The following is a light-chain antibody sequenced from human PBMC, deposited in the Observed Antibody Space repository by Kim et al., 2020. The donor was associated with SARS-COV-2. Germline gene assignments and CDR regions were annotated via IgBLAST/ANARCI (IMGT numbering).Light chain of an antibody. CDR2: AAS. CDR1: QGISNN. V-gene: IGKV1-27*01. J-gene: IGKJ1*01. CDR3: QKYNSAPWT. Sequence: DIQMTQSPSSLSASVGDRVTITCRASQGISNNLAWYQHKPGKVPTLLIFAASTLQSGVPSRFSGSGSGTDFTLIISSLQPEDFATYYCQKYNSAPWTFGQGTKVDIK.